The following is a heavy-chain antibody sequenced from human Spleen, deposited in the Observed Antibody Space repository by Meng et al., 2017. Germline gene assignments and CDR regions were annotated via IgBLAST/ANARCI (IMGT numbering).Heavy chain of an antibody. CDR2: INPNIGNT. Sequence: ASVKVSCKASGYTFTGYYIHWVRQAPGQGLQWMGWINPNIGNTNYAQKFQGRVTMTRDTSINTAYMELSGLRSDDTAVYYCARDRSMFAAMAHYWGQGTLVTVSS. J-gene: IGHJ4*02. CDR1: GYTFTGYY. V-gene: IGHV1-2*02. CDR3: ARDRSMFAAMAHY. D-gene: IGHD5-18*01.